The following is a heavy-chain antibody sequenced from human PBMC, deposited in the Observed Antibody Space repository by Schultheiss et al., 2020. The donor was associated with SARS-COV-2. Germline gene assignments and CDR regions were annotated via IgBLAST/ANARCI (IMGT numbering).Heavy chain of an antibody. V-gene: IGHV3-66*01. CDR3: ARSAVTTESVSDY. CDR1: GFTVSSNY. J-gene: IGHJ4*02. CDR2: IYSGGST. D-gene: IGHD4-17*01. Sequence: GGSLRLSCAASGFTVSSNYMSWVRQAPGKGLEWVSVIYSGGSTYYADSVKGRFTISRDNSKTTLYLQMNSLRAEDTAVYYCARSAVTTESVSDYWGQGTVVTVSS.